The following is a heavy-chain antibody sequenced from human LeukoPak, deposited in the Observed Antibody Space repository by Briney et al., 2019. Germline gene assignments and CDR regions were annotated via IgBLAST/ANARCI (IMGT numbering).Heavy chain of an antibody. J-gene: IGHJ6*03. V-gene: IGHV3-21*01. CDR1: GFTFSSYS. Sequence: PGGSLRLSCAASGFTFSSYSMNWVRQAPGKGLEWVSSISSSSSYIYYADSVKGRFTISRDNAKNSLYLQMNSLRAEDTAVYYCARERGKHRRDYYMDVWGKGTTVTVSS. D-gene: IGHD3-16*01. CDR3: ARERGKHRRDYYMDV. CDR2: ISSSSSYI.